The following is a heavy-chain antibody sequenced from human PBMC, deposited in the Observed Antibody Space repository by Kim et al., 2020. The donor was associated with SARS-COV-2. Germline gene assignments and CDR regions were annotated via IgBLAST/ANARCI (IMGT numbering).Heavy chain of an antibody. CDR3: ARDWSPYGQHYFDY. CDR1: GFTFSDYY. V-gene: IGHV3-11*01. D-gene: IGHD3-3*01. J-gene: IGHJ4*02. CDR2: ISSSGSTI. Sequence: GGSLILSCAASGFTFSDYYMSWIRQAPGKGLEWVSYISSSGSTIYYADSVKGRFTISRDNAKNSLYLQMNSLRAEDTAVYYCARDWSPYGQHYFDYWGQGTLVTVSS.